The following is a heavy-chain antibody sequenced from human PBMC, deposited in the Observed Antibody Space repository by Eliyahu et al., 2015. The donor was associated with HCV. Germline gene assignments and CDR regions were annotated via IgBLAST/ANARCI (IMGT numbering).Heavy chain of an antibody. Sequence: EVQLLESGGGLVQPGGSLRLSCXASGFXFSSXAMSGVRQAPGKGLEWVSAISGSGGSTYYADSVKGRFTISRDNSKNTLYLQMNSLRAEDTAVYYCAKGVTIFGVVSYFDYWGQGTLVTVSS. CDR1: GFXFSSXA. V-gene: IGHV3-23*01. CDR2: ISGSGGST. J-gene: IGHJ4*02. D-gene: IGHD3-3*01. CDR3: AKGVTIFGVVSYFDY.